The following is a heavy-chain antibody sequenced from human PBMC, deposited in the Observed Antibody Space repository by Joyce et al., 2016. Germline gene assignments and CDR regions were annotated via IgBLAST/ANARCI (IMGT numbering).Heavy chain of an antibody. J-gene: IGHJ4*02. V-gene: IGHV1-2*02. CDR3: ARDGAARPRGSFDY. CDR2: INPNRGGT. Sequence: QMQLVQSGAEVKKPGASVKVSCKASGYTFNGYYMHWVRQAPGQGLEWMGGINPNRGGTNYAQKFQGRVTMTRDTSISTAYMELSRLRSDDTAVYYCARDGAARPRGSFDYWGQGTRVTVSS. CDR1: GYTFNGYY. D-gene: IGHD6-6*01.